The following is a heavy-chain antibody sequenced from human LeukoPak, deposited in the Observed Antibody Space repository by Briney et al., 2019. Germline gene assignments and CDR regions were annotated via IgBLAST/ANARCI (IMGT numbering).Heavy chain of an antibody. CDR3: ARQELHYYDSMMGCAFDI. CDR1: GGSISSYY. Sequence: SETLSLTCTVSGGSISSYYWSWIRQPPGKGLEWIGYIYYSGSTYYNPSLKSRVTISVDTSKNQFSLKLSSVTAADTAVYYCARQELHYYDSMMGCAFDIWGQGTMVTVSS. J-gene: IGHJ3*02. V-gene: IGHV4-59*08. D-gene: IGHD3-22*01. CDR2: IYYSGST.